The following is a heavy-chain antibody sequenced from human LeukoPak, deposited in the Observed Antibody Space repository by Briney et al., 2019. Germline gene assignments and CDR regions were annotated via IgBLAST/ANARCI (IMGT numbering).Heavy chain of an antibody. CDR2: IYYSGST. CDR1: GDSISSSSYS. D-gene: IGHD6-19*01. CDR3: AGGGSGLPTSVVVDY. J-gene: IGHJ4*02. Sequence: PSETLSLTCTVSGDSISSSSYSWGWIRQPPGKGLEWIGSIYYSGSTYYNPSLKSRVTISVDTSKNQFSLKLSSVTAADTAVYYCAGGGSGLPTSVVVDYWGQGTLVTVSS. V-gene: IGHV4-39*01.